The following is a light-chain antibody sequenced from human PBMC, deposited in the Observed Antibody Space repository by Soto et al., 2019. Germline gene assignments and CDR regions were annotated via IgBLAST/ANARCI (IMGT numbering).Light chain of an antibody. CDR2: DAS. J-gene: IGKJ1*01. CDR1: QSISTW. V-gene: IGKV1-5*01. Sequence: DIQMTQSPSTLSASVGARVTITCRASQSISTWLAWYQQKPGKAPKLLIYDASSLQGGVPPRFSGSGSGTEFSLTISSLQVDDFATYYCLQYGTYATLGQETEVDIK. CDR3: LQYGTYAT.